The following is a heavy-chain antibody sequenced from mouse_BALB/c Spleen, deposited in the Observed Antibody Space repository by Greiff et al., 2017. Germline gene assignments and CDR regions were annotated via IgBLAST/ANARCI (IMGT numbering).Heavy chain of an antibody. CDR3: ARGEGYGDY. CDR1: GYSITSGYY. V-gene: IGHV3-6*02. Sequence: EVQLQQSGPGLVKPSQSLSLTCSVTGYSITSGYYWNWIRQFPGNKLEWMGYISYDGSNNYNPSLKNRISITRDTSKNQFFLKLNSVTTEDTATYYCARGEGYGDYWGQGTTLTVSS. J-gene: IGHJ2*01. D-gene: IGHD2-10*02. CDR2: ISYDGSN.